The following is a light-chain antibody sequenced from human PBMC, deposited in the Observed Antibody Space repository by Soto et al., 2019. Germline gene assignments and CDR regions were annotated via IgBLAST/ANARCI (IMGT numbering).Light chain of an antibody. CDR1: QGLSSY. CDR2: AAS. V-gene: IGKV1-9*01. CDR3: QQLNSYPLT. J-gene: IGKJ4*01. Sequence: IQLTQSPSSLSASVGDRVTITCRASQGLSSYLAWYQQKPGKAPKLLIYAASSLQSGVPSRFGGSGSGTDFTLTISSLQPEDFATYYCQQLNSYPLTFGGGTKVDIK.